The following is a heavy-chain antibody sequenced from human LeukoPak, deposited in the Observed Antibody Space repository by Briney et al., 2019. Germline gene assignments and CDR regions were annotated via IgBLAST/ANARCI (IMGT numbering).Heavy chain of an antibody. CDR1: GFTFSSYG. CDR3: AKSPKGLRYFDWLLLGDY. CDR2: ISYDGSNK. J-gene: IGHJ4*02. Sequence: GGSPRLSCAASGFTFSSYGMHWVRQAPGKGLEWVAVISYDGSNKYYADSVKGRFTISRDNSKNTLYLQMNSLRAEDTAVYYCAKSPKGLRYFDWLLLGDYWGQGTLVTVSS. D-gene: IGHD3-9*01. V-gene: IGHV3-30*18.